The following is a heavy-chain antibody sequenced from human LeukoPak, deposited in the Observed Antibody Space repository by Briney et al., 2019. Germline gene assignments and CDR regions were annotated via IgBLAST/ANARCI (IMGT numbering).Heavy chain of an antibody. V-gene: IGHV5-51*01. Sequence: GESLKISCKVSGYIFANYWIGWVRQMPGKGLEWMGIIYPADSNTRYSPSFQGQVTMSADKSISTAYLQWSSLKASDTAMYYCARYGGATLLDWYFEYWGQGTPVTVSS. CDR2: IYPADSNT. D-gene: IGHD4-23*01. CDR1: GYIFANYW. J-gene: IGHJ4*02. CDR3: ARYGGATLLDWYFEY.